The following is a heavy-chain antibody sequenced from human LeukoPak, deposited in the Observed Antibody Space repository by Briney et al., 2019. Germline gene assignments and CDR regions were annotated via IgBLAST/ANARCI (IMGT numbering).Heavy chain of an antibody. CDR1: GGTFSSYA. J-gene: IGHJ4*02. CDR2: IIPIFGTA. Sequence: SVKVSCKASGGTFSSYAISWVRQAPGQGLEWMGGIIPIFGTANYAQKIQGRVTITTDESTSTAYMELSSLRSEDTAVYYCASLWGGLGVVDQGFDYWGQGTLVAVSS. D-gene: IGHD3-16*01. CDR3: ASLWGGLGVVDQGFDY. V-gene: IGHV1-69*05.